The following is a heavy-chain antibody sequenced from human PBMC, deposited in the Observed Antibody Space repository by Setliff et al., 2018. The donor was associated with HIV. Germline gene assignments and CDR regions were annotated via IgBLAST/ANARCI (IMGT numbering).Heavy chain of an antibody. CDR3: ARQGQLGSE. D-gene: IGHD1-1*01. CDR1: GGSISSYY. V-gene: IGHV4-59*04. CDR2: IYYSGST. Sequence: SETLSLTCTVSGGSISSYYWSWIRLPPGKRLEWIGYIYYSGSTCYKPSLKSRVTISVDTSKNQFSLKLSSVTAADTAVYYCARQGQLGSEWGQGTLVTVSS. J-gene: IGHJ4*02.